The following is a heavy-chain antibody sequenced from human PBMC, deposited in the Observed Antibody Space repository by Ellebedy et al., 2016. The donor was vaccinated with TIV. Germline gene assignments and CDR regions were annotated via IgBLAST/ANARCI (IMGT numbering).Heavy chain of an antibody. V-gene: IGHV3-48*04. CDR3: ARDSGSYSNDFDY. Sequence: GESLKISCAASGFTFSSYSMNWVRQAPGKGLEWVSYIRSSSTIYYADSVKGRFTISRDNAKNSLYLQMNSLRAEDTAVYYCARDSGSYSNDFDYWGQGTLVTVSS. D-gene: IGHD3-10*01. CDR2: IRSSSTI. J-gene: IGHJ4*02. CDR1: GFTFSSYS.